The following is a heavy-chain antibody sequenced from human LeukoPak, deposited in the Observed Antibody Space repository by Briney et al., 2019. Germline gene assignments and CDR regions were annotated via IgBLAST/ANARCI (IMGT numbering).Heavy chain of an antibody. CDR2: IIPIFGTA. CDR3: ARNLCSGWYRCAFDI. D-gene: IGHD6-19*01. Sequence: SVKVSCKASGDTFSSYAISWVRQAPGQGLEWMGRIIPIFGTANYAQKFQGRVTITTDESTSTAYMELSSLRSEDTAVYYCARNLCSGWYRCAFDIWGQRTMVTGSS. J-gene: IGHJ3*02. V-gene: IGHV1-69*05. CDR1: GDTFSSYA.